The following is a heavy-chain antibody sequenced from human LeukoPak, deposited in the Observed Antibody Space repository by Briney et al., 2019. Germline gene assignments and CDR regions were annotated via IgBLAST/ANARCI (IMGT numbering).Heavy chain of an antibody. CDR2: IIPIFGIA. CDR1: GGTFSSYD. D-gene: IGHD6-19*01. J-gene: IGHJ4*02. V-gene: IGHV1-69*04. CDR3: AREGDSSGYATLDY. Sequence: ASVKVSCKASGGTFSSYDISWVREAPGQGLEWMGRIIPIFGIANYAQKFQGRVTITADKSTSTAYMELSSLRSEDTAVYYCAREGDSSGYATLDYWGQGTLVTVSS.